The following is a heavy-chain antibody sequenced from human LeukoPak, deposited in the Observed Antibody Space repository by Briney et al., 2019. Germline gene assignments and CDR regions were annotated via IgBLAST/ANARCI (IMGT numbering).Heavy chain of an antibody. D-gene: IGHD2-15*01. V-gene: IGHV4-34*01. CDR1: GGSFSGYY. CDR2: INHSGST. Sequence: SETLSLTCAVYGGSFSGYYWSWIRQPPGKGLEWIGEINHSGSTNYNPSLRSRVTISVDTSKNQFSLKLSSVTAADTAVYYCARGGPRYCSGGSCYFGYWGQGTLVTVSS. CDR3: ARGGPRYCSGGSCYFGY. J-gene: IGHJ4*02.